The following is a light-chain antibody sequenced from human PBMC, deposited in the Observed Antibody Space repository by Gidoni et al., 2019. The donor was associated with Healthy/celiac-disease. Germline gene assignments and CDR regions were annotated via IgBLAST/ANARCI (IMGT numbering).Light chain of an antibody. CDR3: QQSNSTPQFT. Sequence: DIHMTQSPSSLSASVGDRVTITCRASQSISSYLNWYQQKPGKAPKLLIYAASSLQSGVPSRFSGSGSGTDFTLTISSLQPEDFATYYCQQSNSTPQFTFGPGTKVDIK. CDR2: AAS. CDR1: QSISSY. V-gene: IGKV1-39*01. J-gene: IGKJ3*01.